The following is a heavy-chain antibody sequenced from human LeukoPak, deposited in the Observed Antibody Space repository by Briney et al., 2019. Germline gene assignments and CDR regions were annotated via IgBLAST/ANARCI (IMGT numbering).Heavy chain of an antibody. CDR2: IYPGDSDT. CDR3: ARGGDWNYGYNWFDP. Sequence: GESLKISCKGSGYSFTSYWIGWVRQMPGKGLEWMGIIYPGDSDTRYSPSFQGQVTISADKSIGTAYLQWSSLKASDTAMYYCARGGDWNYGYNWFDPWGQGTLVTVSS. J-gene: IGHJ5*02. D-gene: IGHD1-7*01. V-gene: IGHV5-51*01. CDR1: GYSFTSYW.